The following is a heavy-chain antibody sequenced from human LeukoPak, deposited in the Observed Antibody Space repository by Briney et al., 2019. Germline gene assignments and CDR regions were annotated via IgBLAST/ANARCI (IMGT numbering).Heavy chain of an antibody. Sequence: PSETLSLTCAVYGGSFSGYYWSWIRQPPGKGLEWIGEINHSGSTNYNPSLKSRVTISVDTSKNQFSLKLSSVTAADTAVYYCARERVDGDYVLDYWGQGTLVTVSS. CDR1: GGSFSGYY. J-gene: IGHJ4*02. D-gene: IGHD4-17*01. V-gene: IGHV4-34*01. CDR2: INHSGST. CDR3: ARERVDGDYVLDY.